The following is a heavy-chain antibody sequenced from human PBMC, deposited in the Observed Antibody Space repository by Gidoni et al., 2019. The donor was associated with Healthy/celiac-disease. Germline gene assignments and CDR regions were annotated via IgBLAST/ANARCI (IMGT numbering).Heavy chain of an antibody. V-gene: IGHV4-31*03. CDR1: GGSISSGGYY. CDR2: VYDSGST. Sequence: QVQLQESGPGLVKPSQTLSLTCTVSGGSISSGGYYWSWIRQHPGKGLEWIVYVYDSGSTYYNPSLKSRVTISVDTSKNQFSLKLSSVTAADTAVYYCARDVRQTTVTSGSFDLWGRGTLVTVSS. J-gene: IGHJ2*01. CDR3: ARDVRQTTVTSGSFDL. D-gene: IGHD4-17*01.